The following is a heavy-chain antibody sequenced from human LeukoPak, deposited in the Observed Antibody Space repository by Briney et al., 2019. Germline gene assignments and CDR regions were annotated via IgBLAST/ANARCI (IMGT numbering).Heavy chain of an antibody. V-gene: IGHV1-69*04. CDR2: IIPILGIA. J-gene: IGHJ4*02. Sequence: ASVKVSCKASGGTFSSYAISWVRQAPGQGLEWMGRIIPILGIANYAQKFQGRVTITADKSTSTAYMELSSLRSEDTAVYYCAGETVYLTQPLDYWGQGTLVTVSS. D-gene: IGHD4-17*01. CDR3: AGETVYLTQPLDY. CDR1: GGTFSSYA.